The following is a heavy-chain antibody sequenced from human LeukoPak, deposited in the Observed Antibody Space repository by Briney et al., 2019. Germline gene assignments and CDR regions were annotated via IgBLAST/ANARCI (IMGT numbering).Heavy chain of an antibody. D-gene: IGHD2-21*02. CDR1: GFTSSSYG. CDR2: ISAYNGNT. Sequence: GGSLRLSCAGSGFTSSSYGISWVRQAPGQGLEWMGWISAYNGNTNYAQKLQGRVTMTTDTATSTADMELRSLRSDDPAVYYCARDRIADCGGDCYGFDYWGQGTLVTVSS. J-gene: IGHJ4*02. V-gene: IGHV1-18*01. CDR3: ARDRIADCGGDCYGFDY.